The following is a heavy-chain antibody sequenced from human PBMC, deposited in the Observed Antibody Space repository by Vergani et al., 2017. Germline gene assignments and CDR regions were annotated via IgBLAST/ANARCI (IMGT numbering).Heavy chain of an antibody. CDR3: VYRKTECGTTGCFYPFYYYYYMDV. CDR1: GFSLNTRGVS. D-gene: IGHD1-7*01. V-gene: IGHV2-5*04. CDR2: IYWNDDQ. Sequence: QITLKESGPTLVKPTQTLTLTCTFSGFSLNTRGVSVAWIRQPPGKALDWLALIYWNDDQHYSPSLNNSVTITKDTSNTQVVLTMTNMDYVDTGTYYCVYRKTECGTTGCFYPFYYYYYMDVWGKGTTVTVSS. J-gene: IGHJ6*03.